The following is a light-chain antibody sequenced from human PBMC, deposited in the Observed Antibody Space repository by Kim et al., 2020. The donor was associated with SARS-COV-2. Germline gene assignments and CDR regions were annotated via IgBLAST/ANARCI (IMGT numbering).Light chain of an antibody. CDR2: AGS. Sequence: IQMTQSPSSLAASVGDRVTIACRASQSIGTRLNWYQQRPGKAPKLLIYAGSTLQSGVPSRFSGTGSGTDFALTISSLQPEDFATYYCQQSYSTPWLTFGGGTKVDIK. V-gene: IGKV1-39*01. J-gene: IGKJ4*01. CDR1: QSIGTR. CDR3: QQSYSTPWLT.